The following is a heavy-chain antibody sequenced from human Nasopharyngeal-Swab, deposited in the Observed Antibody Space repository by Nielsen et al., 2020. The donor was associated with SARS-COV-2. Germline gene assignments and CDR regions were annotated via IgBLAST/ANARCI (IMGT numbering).Heavy chain of an antibody. CDR1: GGSISSYY. CDR2: IYYSGST. CDR3: ARLTPLSGGTGLTYYYYYGMDV. V-gene: IGHV4-39*01. D-gene: IGHD3/OR15-3a*01. J-gene: IGHJ6*02. Sequence: SETLSLTCTVSGGSISSYYWSWIRQPPGKGLEWIGNIYYSGSTYYNPSHKSRVTISVDTSKNQFSLKLSSVTAADTAVYYCARLTPLSGGTGLTYYYYYGMDVWGQGITVTVSS.